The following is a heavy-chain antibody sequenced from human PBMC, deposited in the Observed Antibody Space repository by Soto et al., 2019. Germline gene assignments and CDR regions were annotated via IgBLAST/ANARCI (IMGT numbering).Heavy chain of an antibody. Sequence: EVQLVESGGGLVQPGRSLRLSCAASGFTFDDYAMHWVRQAPGKGLEWVSGISWNSGSRAYADSVKGRFTISRDNAKNSLYLQTNSLRAEDTALYYCAKDIGLGIAVARNAFDIWGQGTMVTVSS. J-gene: IGHJ3*02. CDR2: ISWNSGSR. D-gene: IGHD6-19*01. CDR3: AKDIGLGIAVARNAFDI. V-gene: IGHV3-9*01. CDR1: GFTFDDYA.